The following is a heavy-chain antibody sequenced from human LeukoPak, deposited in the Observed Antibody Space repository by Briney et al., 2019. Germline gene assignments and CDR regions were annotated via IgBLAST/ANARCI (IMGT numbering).Heavy chain of an antibody. J-gene: IGHJ3*02. D-gene: IGHD2-21*02. CDR2: IYYSGST. Sequence: KTSETLSLTCTVSGGSISNYYWSWIRQPPGKGLEWIGYIYYSGSTNYNPSLKSRVTISVDTSKNQFSLKLRSVTAADTAVYYCVRVGWGLLRGHDAPDIWGQGTMVTVSS. CDR1: GGSISNYY. V-gene: IGHV4-59*01. CDR3: VRVGWGLLRGHDAPDI.